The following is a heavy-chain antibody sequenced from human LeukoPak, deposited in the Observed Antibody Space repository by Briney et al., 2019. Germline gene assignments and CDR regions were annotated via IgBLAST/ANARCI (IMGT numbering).Heavy chain of an antibody. D-gene: IGHD5-12*01. V-gene: IGHV4-38-2*02. J-gene: IGHJ6*03. CDR3: ARDGYSGYEDYYYMDV. CDR2: IYHSGST. CDR1: GYSISSGYY. Sequence: SETLSLTCTVSGYSISSGYYWGWIRQPPGKGLEWIGSIYHSGSTYYNPSLKSRVTISVDTSKNQFSLKLSSVTAADTAVYYCARDGYSGYEDYYYMDVWGKGTTVTVSS.